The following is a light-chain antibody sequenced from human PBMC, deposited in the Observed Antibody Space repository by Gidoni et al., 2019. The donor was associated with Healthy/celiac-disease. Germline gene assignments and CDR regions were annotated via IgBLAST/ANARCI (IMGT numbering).Light chain of an antibody. CDR3: SSYTSSSTLV. V-gene: IGLV2-14*01. CDR2: EVS. CDR1: NSDVGGSKY. J-gene: IGLJ3*02. Sequence: QSALTQPASVSGSPGQSITISCTGTNSDVGGSKYVSWYQQHPGKAPKLMIYEVSNRPSGVSTRFSGSKSGNTASLTISGLQAEDEADYYCSSYTSSSTLVFGGGTKLTVL.